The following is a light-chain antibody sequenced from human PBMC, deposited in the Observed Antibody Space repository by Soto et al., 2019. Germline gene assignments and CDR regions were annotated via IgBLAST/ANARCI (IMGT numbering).Light chain of an antibody. Sequence: DIEMTQSPGSLAASLRERATLNRKQRESVSYSSNNKNYLAWYQQKPGQPPKLLIYWASTRESGVPDRFSGSGAWTDCTRTISSLQAEDGAVDYCQQYYSTPRTFGQGTKVDIK. CDR3: QQYYSTPRT. J-gene: IGKJ1*01. CDR1: ESVSYSSNNKNY. V-gene: IGKV4-1*01. CDR2: WAS.